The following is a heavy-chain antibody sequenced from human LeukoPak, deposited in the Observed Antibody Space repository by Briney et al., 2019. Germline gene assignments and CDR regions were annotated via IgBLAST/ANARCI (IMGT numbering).Heavy chain of an antibody. V-gene: IGHV3-21*01. CDR2: ISDSSSKI. J-gene: IGHJ4*02. D-gene: IGHD2/OR15-2a*01. CDR1: GFTFHNYW. CDR3: ARGEYGYYFEY. Sequence: GGSLRLSCAASGFTFHNYWLSWVRQAPGKGLEWVSSISDSSSKIYYADSAKGRFTISRDNAKNSLYLQLNSLRAEDTAVYFCARGEYGYYFEYWGQGTLVTVSS.